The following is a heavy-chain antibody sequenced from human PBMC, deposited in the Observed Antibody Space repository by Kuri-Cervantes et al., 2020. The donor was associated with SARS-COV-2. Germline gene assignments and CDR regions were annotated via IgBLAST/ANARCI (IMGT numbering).Heavy chain of an antibody. D-gene: IGHD4-11*01. CDR1: RFNFGSCD. V-gene: IGHV3-74*01. Sequence: GESLKISCAASRFNFGSCDMNWVRQAPGKGLVWVSRIKSGGTTTTYADSVKGRFTISRNNVESTMYLEMNSLRAEDTAVYYCARMYSINHYGMDVWGQGTTVTVSS. CDR3: ARMYSINHYGMDV. CDR2: IKSGGTTT. J-gene: IGHJ6*02.